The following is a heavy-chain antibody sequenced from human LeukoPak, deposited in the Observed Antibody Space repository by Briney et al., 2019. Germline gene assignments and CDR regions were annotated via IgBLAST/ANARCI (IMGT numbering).Heavy chain of an antibody. CDR1: GGSFSGYY. D-gene: IGHD3-22*01. V-gene: IGHV4-34*01. CDR2: INHSGST. Sequence: PSETLSLTCAIYGGSFSGYYWSWIRQPPGKGLEWIGEINHSGSTNYNPSLKSRVTISVDTSKNQFSLKLSSVTAADTAVYYCARGSPFRLEYIIVVVQGYYFDYWGQGTLVTVSS. CDR3: ARGSPFRLEYIIVVVQGYYFDY. J-gene: IGHJ4*02.